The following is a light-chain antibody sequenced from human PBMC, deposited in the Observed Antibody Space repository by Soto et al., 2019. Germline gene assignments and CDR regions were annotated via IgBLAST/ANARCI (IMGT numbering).Light chain of an antibody. CDR3: LQDYNYPPT. Sequence: AIQMTQSPSSQSASVGDRVTITCRASQAIRNDLGWYQQKPGKAPKLLIYAASSLQSGVPSRLSGSGSGTDFTLTFISLQAEDFATYYCLQDYNYPPTFGQGTRLEI. CDR1: QAIRND. V-gene: IGKV1-6*02. J-gene: IGKJ5*01. CDR2: AAS.